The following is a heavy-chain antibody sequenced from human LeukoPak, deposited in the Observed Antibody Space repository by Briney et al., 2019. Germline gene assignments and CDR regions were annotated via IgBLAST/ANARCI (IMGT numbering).Heavy chain of an antibody. CDR2: IYYSGST. CDR3: ARGKSGSYYNPLY. CDR1: GGSISSGGYY. J-gene: IGHJ4*02. D-gene: IGHD3-10*01. V-gene: IGHV4-31*03. Sequence: SETLSLTCTVSGGSISSGGYYWSWIRQHPGKGLEWIGYIYYSGSTYYNPSLKSRVTISVDTSKNQFSLKLSSATAADTAVYYCARGKSGSYYNPLYWGQGTLVTVSS.